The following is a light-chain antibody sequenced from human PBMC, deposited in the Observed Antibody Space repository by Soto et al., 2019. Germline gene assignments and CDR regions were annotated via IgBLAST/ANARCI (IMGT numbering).Light chain of an antibody. Sequence: QSVLAQPASVSGSPGQSITISCTGTSSDVGRYNYVAWYQQHPGKAPKVLIFEVSNRPSGVSSRFSGSKSGNTASLNISGLQAEDEADYYCSSYATSSTLVFGTGTMLTVL. J-gene: IGLJ1*01. CDR2: EVS. CDR3: SSYATSSTLV. V-gene: IGLV2-14*01. CDR1: SSDVGRYNY.